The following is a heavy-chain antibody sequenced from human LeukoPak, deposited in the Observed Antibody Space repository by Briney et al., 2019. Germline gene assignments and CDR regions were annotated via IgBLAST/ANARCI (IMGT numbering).Heavy chain of an antibody. D-gene: IGHD3-16*01. V-gene: IGHV1-46*01. CDR2: IIPSSRAT. J-gene: IGHJ4*02. CDR3: VRELRGGYFDY. CDR1: GYTFTDYY. Sequence: ASVKVSCKASGYTFTDYYLHWVRQAPGHGLEWMGIIIPSSRATNYAQKFQGRVTMTRDTSTSTVYMELTNLKSEDTAVYFCVRELRGGYFDYWGQGTLVTVSS.